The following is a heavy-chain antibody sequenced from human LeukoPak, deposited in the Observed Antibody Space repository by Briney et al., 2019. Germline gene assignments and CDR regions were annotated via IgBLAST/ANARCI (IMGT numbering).Heavy chain of an antibody. V-gene: IGHV4-39*07. D-gene: IGHD3-10*01. CDR2: IYYTGGT. Sequence: SETLSLICTVSGGSISSSRYYWGWIRQTPGKGLEWIGSIYYTGGTYYNPSLKSRVTVSVDTSKNQFSLKLSSVTAADTAVYYCAGSSYYGSGTDYNAKRPFDYWGQGTLVTVSS. J-gene: IGHJ4*02. CDR1: GGSISSSRYY. CDR3: AGSSYYGSGTDYNAKRPFDY.